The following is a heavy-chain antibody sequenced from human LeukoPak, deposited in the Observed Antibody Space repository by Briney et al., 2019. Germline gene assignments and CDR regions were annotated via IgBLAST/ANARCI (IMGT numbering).Heavy chain of an antibody. CDR1: GYTFTSYG. D-gene: IGHD3-22*01. CDR3: ARDNEPEWYYDSSGYQVAGEDY. CDR2: ISAYNGNT. V-gene: IGHV1-18*01. Sequence: GASVKVSCKASGYTFTSYGISWVRQAPGQGLEWMGWISAYNGNTNYAQKLQGRVTMTTDTSTSTAYMELRSLRSDDTAVYYCARDNEPEWYYDSSGYQVAGEDYWGQGTLVTVSS. J-gene: IGHJ4*02.